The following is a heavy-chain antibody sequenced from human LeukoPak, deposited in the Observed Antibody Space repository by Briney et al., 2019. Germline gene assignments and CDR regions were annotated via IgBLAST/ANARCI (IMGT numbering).Heavy chain of an antibody. J-gene: IGHJ4*02. CDR3: ARDYSLEWFGELCADY. CDR1: GFTVSSNY. D-gene: IGHD3-10*01. Sequence: PGGSLRLSCAASGFTVSSNYMNWVRQAPGKGLEWVSYISSSSSTIYYADSVKGRFTISRDNAKNSLYLQMNSLRAEDTAVYYCARDYSLEWFGELCADYWGQGTLVTVSS. CDR2: ISSSSSTI. V-gene: IGHV3-48*01.